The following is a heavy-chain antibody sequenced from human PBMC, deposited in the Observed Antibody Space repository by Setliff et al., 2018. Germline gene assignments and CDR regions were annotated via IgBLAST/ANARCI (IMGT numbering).Heavy chain of an antibody. D-gene: IGHD6-19*01. Sequence: SETLSLTCTVSGGSISSYYWSWIRQPAGKGLEWIGHIYIGGSANNNPSLKSRVTMSIDTSKNQFSLKLNSVTAADMAVYYCAREQWLDPPGYYYMNVWAKGTTVTVSS. CDR3: AREQWLDPPGYYYMNV. J-gene: IGHJ6*03. V-gene: IGHV4-4*07. CDR2: IYIGGSA. CDR1: GGSISSYY.